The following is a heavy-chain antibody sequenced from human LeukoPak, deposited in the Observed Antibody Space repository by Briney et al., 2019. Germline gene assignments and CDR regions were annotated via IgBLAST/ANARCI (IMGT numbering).Heavy chain of an antibody. J-gene: IGHJ4*02. Sequence: KPGGSLRLSCAASGFMYSDYYMTWIRQAPGKGLEWVGFIRSKAYGGTTEYAASVKGRFIISRDDFKSIAYLQMNSLKTEDTAVYYCTRSSSGWYSDYWGQGTLVTVSS. V-gene: IGHV3-49*05. CDR2: IRSKAYGGTT. CDR1: GFMYSDYY. D-gene: IGHD6-19*01. CDR3: TRSSSGWYSDY.